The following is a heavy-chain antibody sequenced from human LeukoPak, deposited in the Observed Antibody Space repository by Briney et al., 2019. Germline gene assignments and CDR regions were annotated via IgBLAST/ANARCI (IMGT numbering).Heavy chain of an antibody. CDR1: GGTFSSYT. Sequence: SVKVSCKASGGTFSSYTISWVRQAPGQGLEWMGRIIPILGIANYAQKFQGRVTITADKSTSTAYMELSSLRSEDAAVYYCARRGLQTYYGMDVWGQGTRVTASS. CDR3: ARRGLQTYYGMDV. J-gene: IGHJ6*01. V-gene: IGHV1-69*02. CDR2: IIPILGIA. D-gene: IGHD5-24*01.